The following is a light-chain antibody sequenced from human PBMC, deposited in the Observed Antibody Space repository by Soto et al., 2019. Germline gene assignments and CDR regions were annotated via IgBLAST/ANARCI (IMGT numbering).Light chain of an antibody. CDR1: PDISNN. V-gene: IGKV1-16*02. CDR2: VAS. CDR3: QQYNSYPYS. J-gene: IGKJ2*01. Sequence: DIQMTQSPSSMSASVGDRVTITCRASPDISNNLVWLQQKPGRDPKSLIYVASSLQSGVPSKFSVSGSGTDFTLTISSLQPEDFATYDYQQYNSYPYSFDRGTILESK.